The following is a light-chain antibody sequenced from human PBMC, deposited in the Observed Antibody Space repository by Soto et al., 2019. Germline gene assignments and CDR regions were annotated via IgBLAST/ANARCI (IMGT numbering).Light chain of an antibody. CDR1: SSNIGSNP. J-gene: IGLJ1*01. V-gene: IGLV1-44*01. CDR3: AAWDDSLNGLYV. Sequence: QSVLTQPPSASGTPGQRVTISCSGSSSNIGSNPVNWYQQLPGTAPKLLIYTNNERPSGVPDRFSGSKSGTSASLAISGLQSEDEPEYYCAAWDDSLNGLYVFGTGTKVTVL. CDR2: TNN.